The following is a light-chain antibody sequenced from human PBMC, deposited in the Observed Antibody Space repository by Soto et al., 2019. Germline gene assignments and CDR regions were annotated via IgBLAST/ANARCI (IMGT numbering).Light chain of an antibody. V-gene: IGLV2-8*01. CDR2: EVV. CDR3: KSYAGSNTYV. Sequence: QSVLTQPLSASGSPGQSVTISCTGTKNDIGVYDFVSWYQHHPGKAPRLIIYEVVQRPSGVPDRFSGSKSGNTASLTVPGLQAADEADYFCKSYAGSNTYVFGSGTKVTVL. J-gene: IGLJ1*01. CDR1: KNDIGVYDF.